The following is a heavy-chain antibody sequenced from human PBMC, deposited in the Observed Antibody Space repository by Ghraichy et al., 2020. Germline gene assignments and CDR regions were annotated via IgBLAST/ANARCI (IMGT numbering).Heavy chain of an antibody. D-gene: IGHD6-6*01. CDR3: ASMPDISSGWFYP. V-gene: IGHV4-34*01. Sequence: SETLSLTCAVYGGSFSGYYWNWIRQPPGEGLEWNGEINHSGSTNYNPSLKSRVTISVDTSNNQFSLKLTSVTAADTAVYYCASMPDISSGWFYPGCQGTLVTVSS. CDR2: INHSGST. J-gene: IGHJ5*02. CDR1: GGSFSGYY.